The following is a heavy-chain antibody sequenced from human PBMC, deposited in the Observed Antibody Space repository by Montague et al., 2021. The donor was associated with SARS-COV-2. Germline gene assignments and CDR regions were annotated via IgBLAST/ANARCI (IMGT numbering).Heavy chain of an antibody. CDR2: IKPDGSDK. CDR1: GFSFSTFW. D-gene: IGHD7-27*01. J-gene: IGHJ4*02. Sequence: SLRLSCAASGFSFSTFWMTWVRQAPGKGLEWVASIKPDGSDKNYVESVKGRFTISRDNARNSLYLQLNNLRAEDTAGYYCATDPNWGAHWGQGNLVTVSS. V-gene: IGHV3-7*05. CDR3: ATDPNWGAH.